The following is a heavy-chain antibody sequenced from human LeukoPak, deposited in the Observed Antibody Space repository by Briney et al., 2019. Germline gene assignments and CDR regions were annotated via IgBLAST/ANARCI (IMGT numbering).Heavy chain of an antibody. CDR3: VRDGPSWGLL. Sequence: SETLSLTCTVSGGSIGTYYWSWIRQPAGKGLEWIGRIFTTGGANYNPSLKSRVTMSLDTSKNLFSLKLNSVTAADTAVYYCVRDGPSWGLLWGQGTLVTVSS. D-gene: IGHD7-27*01. CDR1: GGSIGTYY. J-gene: IGHJ4*02. CDR2: IFTTGGA. V-gene: IGHV4-4*07.